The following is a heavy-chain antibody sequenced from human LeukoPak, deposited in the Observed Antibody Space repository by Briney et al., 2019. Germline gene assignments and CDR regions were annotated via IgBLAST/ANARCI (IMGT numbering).Heavy chain of an antibody. V-gene: IGHV3-23*01. CDR3: ARDMFYYYGSGSYYNGGYFDY. Sequence: GGSLRLSCSASGFTFGDYPMSWFRQAPGKGLEWVSAISGSGGSTYYADSVKGRFTISRDNSKNTLYLQMNSLRAEDTAVYYCARDMFYYYGSGSYYNGGYFDYWGQGTLVTVSS. D-gene: IGHD3-10*01. CDR1: GFTFGDYP. J-gene: IGHJ4*02. CDR2: ISGSGGST.